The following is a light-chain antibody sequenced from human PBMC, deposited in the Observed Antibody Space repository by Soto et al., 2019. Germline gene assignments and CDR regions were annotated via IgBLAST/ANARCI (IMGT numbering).Light chain of an antibody. Sequence: EIVMTQSPATLSVSPGDRATVSCRASQSISSNLAWYQHKRGQAPRLLIYGASTRATGIPDRFSGSGSAAEFTLTINNLQSEDVAVYYCQQYNTWPPYTFGQGTKLEIK. CDR2: GAS. J-gene: IGKJ2*01. CDR3: QQYNTWPPYT. V-gene: IGKV3-15*01. CDR1: QSISSN.